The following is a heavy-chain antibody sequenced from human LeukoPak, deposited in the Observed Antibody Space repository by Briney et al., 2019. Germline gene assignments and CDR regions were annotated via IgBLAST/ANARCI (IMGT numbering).Heavy chain of an antibody. CDR1: GGTFSSYA. J-gene: IGHJ5*02. Sequence: ASVKVSCKASGGTFSSYAISWVRQAPGQGLEWMGGIIPIFGTTNYAQKFQGRVTITADKSTSTAYMDPSSLRSEDTALYYCAREQILYYGSGSSYWFDPWGQGTLVTVSS. V-gene: IGHV1-69*06. D-gene: IGHD3-10*01. CDR3: AREQILYYGSGSSYWFDP. CDR2: IIPIFGTT.